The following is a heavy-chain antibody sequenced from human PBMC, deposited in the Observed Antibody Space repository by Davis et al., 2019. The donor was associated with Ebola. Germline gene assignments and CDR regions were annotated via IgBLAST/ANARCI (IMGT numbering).Heavy chain of an antibody. D-gene: IGHD6-6*01. CDR3: AREPASSTSNYYYGMDV. V-gene: IGHV1-18*01. Sequence: ASVKVSCKASGYTFTSYGISWVRQAPGQGLEWMGWISAYNGNTNYAQKFQGRVTITADKSTSTAYMELSSLRSEDTAVYYCAREPASSTSNYYYGMDVWGQGTTVTVSS. CDR2: ISAYNGNT. CDR1: GYTFTSYG. J-gene: IGHJ6*02.